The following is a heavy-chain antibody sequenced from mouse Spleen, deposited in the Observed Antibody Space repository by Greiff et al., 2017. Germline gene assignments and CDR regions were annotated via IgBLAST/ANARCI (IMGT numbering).Heavy chain of an antibody. Sequence: EVQLVESGGGLVKPGGSLKLSCAASGFTFSSYTMSWVRQTPAKRLEWVATISSGGGNTYYPDSVKGRFTISRDNARNTLYLQMSSLRSEDTAMYYCARRDYDGFAYWGQGTLVTVSA. CDR3: ARRDYDGFAY. CDR1: GFTFSSYT. V-gene: IGHV5-9*04. D-gene: IGHD2-4*01. CDR2: ISSGGGNT. J-gene: IGHJ3*01.